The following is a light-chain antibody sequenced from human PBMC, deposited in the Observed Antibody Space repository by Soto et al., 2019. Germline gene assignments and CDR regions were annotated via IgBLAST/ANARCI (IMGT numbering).Light chain of an antibody. V-gene: IGKV3D-20*02. J-gene: IGKJ5*01. CDR1: QSVSDTH. Sequence: ESVLTQSPGALSLSPGESSTLSCMAIQSVSDTHVAWYQQRPGQAPRLLIYDASRRDIGVPDRFIGSGSATDFTLTISRLEHEDFAVYYCQQRSNWHPITFGQGTRLEIK. CDR3: QQRSNWHPIT. CDR2: DAS.